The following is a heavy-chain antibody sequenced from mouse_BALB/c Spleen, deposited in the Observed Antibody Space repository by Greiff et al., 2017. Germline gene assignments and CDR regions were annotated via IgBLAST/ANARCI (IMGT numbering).Heavy chain of an antibody. Sequence: VKVVESGAELVRPGVSVKISCKGSGYTFTDYAMHWVKQSHAKSLEWIGVISTYYGDASYNQKFKGKATMTVDKSSSTAYMELARLTSEDSAIYYCARSGLLRYFDYWGQGTTLTVSS. CDR1: GYTFTDYA. CDR3: ARSGLLRYFDY. V-gene: IGHV1S137*01. J-gene: IGHJ2*01. CDR2: ISTYYGDA. D-gene: IGHD2-3*01.